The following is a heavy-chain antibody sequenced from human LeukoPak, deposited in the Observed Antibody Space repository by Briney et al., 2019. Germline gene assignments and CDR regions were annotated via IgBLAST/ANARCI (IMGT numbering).Heavy chain of an antibody. J-gene: IGHJ5*02. D-gene: IGHD3-10*01. CDR1: GGSISSSSYY. CDR3: ARDLGSGAIPEMPVGWFDP. CDR2: IYYSGST. V-gene: IGHV4-39*07. Sequence: SETLSLTCTVSGGSISSSSYYWGWIRQPPGKGLEWIGSIYYSGSTYYNPSLKSRVTISVDTSKNQFSLKLSSVTAADTAVYYCARDLGSGAIPEMPVGWFDPWGQGTLVTVSS.